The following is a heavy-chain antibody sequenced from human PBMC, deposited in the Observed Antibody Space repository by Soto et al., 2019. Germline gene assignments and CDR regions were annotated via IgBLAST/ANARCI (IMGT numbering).Heavy chain of an antibody. V-gene: IGHV3-7*05. D-gene: IGHD3-3*01. CDR2: IKQDESEK. J-gene: IGHJ4*02. Sequence: EVQLVESGGGLVQPGGSLRLSCAASGFIFTNSWMTWVRQAPGKGLEWVANIKQDESEKYYVDSVKGRFIISRDNVKNSLVLQMNSLRAEDTAMYYCARGSYDSRSGLGYWGQGTLVTVSS. CDR1: GFIFTNSW. CDR3: ARGSYDSRSGLGY.